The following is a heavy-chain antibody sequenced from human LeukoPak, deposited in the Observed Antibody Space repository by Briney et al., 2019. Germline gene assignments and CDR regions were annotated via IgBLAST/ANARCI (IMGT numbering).Heavy chain of an antibody. J-gene: IGHJ3*02. V-gene: IGHV1-69*01. D-gene: IGHD2-21*02. Sequence: SLKVSCKASGGTFSSYAISWVRQAPGQGLECMGGIIPIFGTANYAQKFQGRVTITADESTSTAYMELSSLRSEDTAVYYGARGSNRRIVVVTATGDAFDIWGQGTMVTVSS. CDR1: GGTFSSYA. CDR2: IIPIFGTA. CDR3: ARGSNRRIVVVTATGDAFDI.